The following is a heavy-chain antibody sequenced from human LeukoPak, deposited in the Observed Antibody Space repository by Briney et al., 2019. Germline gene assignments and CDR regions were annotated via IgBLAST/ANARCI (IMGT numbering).Heavy chain of an antibody. CDR3: AKVPVTSEYYFDY. CDR1: GFTFSDYG. J-gene: IGHJ4*02. CDR2: IRFDGSNK. Sequence: PGGSLRLSCAASGFTFSDYGMHWVRQAPGKGLEWVAFIRFDGSNKYYADSVKGRFTISRDNSKNTLYLQMNSLRAEDTAVYYCAKVPVTSEYYFDYWGQGTLVTVSS. D-gene: IGHD4-17*01. V-gene: IGHV3-30*02.